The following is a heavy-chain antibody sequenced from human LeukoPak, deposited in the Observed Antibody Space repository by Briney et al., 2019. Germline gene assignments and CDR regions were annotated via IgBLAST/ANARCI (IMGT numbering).Heavy chain of an antibody. V-gene: IGHV3-21*01. CDR2: ISSSSSYI. CDR3: ARDYSSGWYYFDY. Sequence: RPGGSLRLSCAASGFTFSSYSMNSVRQAPGKGLEWVSSISSSSSYIYYADSVKGRFTISRDNAKNSLYLQMNSLRAEDTAVYYCARDYSSGWYYFDYWGQGTLVTVSS. D-gene: IGHD6-19*01. CDR1: GFTFSSYS. J-gene: IGHJ4*02.